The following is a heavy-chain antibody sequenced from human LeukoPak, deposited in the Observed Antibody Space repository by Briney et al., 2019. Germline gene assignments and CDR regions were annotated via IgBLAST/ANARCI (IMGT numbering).Heavy chain of an antibody. V-gene: IGHV1-69*04. CDR3: ASARHGSGSPYDY. D-gene: IGHD3-10*01. Sequence: SVKASCKASGGTFSSYAISWVRQAPGQGLEWMGRIIPILGIANCARKFQGRVTITADKSTSTAYMELSSLRSEDTAVYYCASARHGSGSPYDYWGQGTLVTVSS. J-gene: IGHJ4*02. CDR1: GGTFSSYA. CDR2: IIPILGIA.